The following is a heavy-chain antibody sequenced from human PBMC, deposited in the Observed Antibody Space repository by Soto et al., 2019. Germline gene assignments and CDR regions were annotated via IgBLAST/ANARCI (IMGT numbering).Heavy chain of an antibody. J-gene: IGHJ6*02. D-gene: IGHD3-10*01. CDR1: GGSISSYY. CDR3: ARAYGSGSHDYYYGMDV. Sequence: SETLSLTCTVSGGSISSYYWSWIRQPPGKGLEWIGYIYYSGSTNYNPSLKSRVTISVDTSKNQFSLKLSSVTAADTAVYYCARAYGSGSHDYYYGMDVWGQGTTVTVSS. CDR2: IYYSGST. V-gene: IGHV4-59*08.